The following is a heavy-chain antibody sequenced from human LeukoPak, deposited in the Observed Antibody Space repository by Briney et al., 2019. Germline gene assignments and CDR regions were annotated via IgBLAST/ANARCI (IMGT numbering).Heavy chain of an antibody. Sequence: SETLSLTCTVSGVSISSSSYYWGWIRQPPGKGLEWIGSIYYSGSAYYNPSLKSRVTISVDTSKNQFSLKLSSVTAADTAVYYCAREGLWAFDIWGQGTMVTVSS. CDR1: GVSISSSSYY. D-gene: IGHD3-16*01. J-gene: IGHJ3*02. V-gene: IGHV4-39*07. CDR2: IYYSGSA. CDR3: AREGLWAFDI.